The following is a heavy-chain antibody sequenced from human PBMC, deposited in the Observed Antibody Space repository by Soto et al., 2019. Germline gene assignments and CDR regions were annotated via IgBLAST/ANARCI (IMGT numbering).Heavy chain of an antibody. CDR1: GGSFSGYY. J-gene: IGHJ5*02. V-gene: IGHV4-34*01. D-gene: IGHD3-22*01. CDR2: INHSGST. CDR3: ARVPRKYYYDSSGWFDP. Sequence: PSETLSLTCAVYGGSFSGYYWSWIRQPPGKGLEWIGEINHSGSTNYNPSLKSRVTISVDTSKNQFSLKLSSVTAADTAVYYCARVPRKYYYDSSGWFDPWGQGTLVTISS.